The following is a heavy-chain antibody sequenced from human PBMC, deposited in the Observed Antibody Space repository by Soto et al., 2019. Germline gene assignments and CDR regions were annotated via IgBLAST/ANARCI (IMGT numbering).Heavy chain of an antibody. CDR3: ARDIGELANYYYGMDV. V-gene: IGHV3-33*01. Sequence: GGSLRLSCAASGFTFSSYGMHWVRQAPGKGLEWVAVIWYDGSNKYYADSVKGRFTISRDNSKNTLYLQMNSLRAEDTAVYYCARDIGELANYYYGMDVWGQGTTVTVSS. D-gene: IGHD3-10*01. CDR2: IWYDGSNK. CDR1: GFTFSSYG. J-gene: IGHJ6*02.